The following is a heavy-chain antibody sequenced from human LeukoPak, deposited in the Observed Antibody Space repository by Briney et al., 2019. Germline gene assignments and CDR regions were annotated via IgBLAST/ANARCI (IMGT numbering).Heavy chain of an antibody. D-gene: IGHD5-12*01. CDR3: ARGESGYDFGY. Sequence: WIRQPPGKGLEWVGLIRSKAYGGTTEYAASVKGRFTISRDDSKSIAYLQMNSLKTEDTALYYCARGESGYDFGYWGQGTLVTVSS. CDR2: IRSKAYGGTT. J-gene: IGHJ4*02. V-gene: IGHV3-49*02.